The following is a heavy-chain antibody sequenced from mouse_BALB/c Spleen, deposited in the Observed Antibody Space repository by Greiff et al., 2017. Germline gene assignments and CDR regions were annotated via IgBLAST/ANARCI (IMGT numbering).Heavy chain of an antibody. J-gene: IGHJ2*01. CDR2: ISYSGST. CDR3: ARYYRYDVAFDY. Sequence: EVKVEESGPSLVKPSQTLSLTCSVTGDSITSGYWNWIRKFPGNKLEYMGYISYSGSTYYNPSLKSRISITRDTSKNQYYLQLNSVTTEDTATYYCARYYRYDVAFDYWGQGTTLTVSS. V-gene: IGHV3-8*02. CDR1: GDSITSGY. D-gene: IGHD2-14*01.